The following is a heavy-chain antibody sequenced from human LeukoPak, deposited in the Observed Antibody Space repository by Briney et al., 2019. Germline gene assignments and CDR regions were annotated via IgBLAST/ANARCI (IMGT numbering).Heavy chain of an antibody. J-gene: IGHJ4*02. CDR1: AGSIRGYS. CDR2: LYPGGSP. V-gene: IGHV4-4*07. CDR3: ARGGFSTATAPDY. D-gene: IGHD5-24*01. Sequence: SETLSLTCTVSAGSIRGYSWSWLRQSAGKGLEWIGRLYPGGSPNYNPSLNSRVTMSLHTSENQFSMKLISVTAADTAVYYCARGGFSTATAPDYWGQGTLVTVSA.